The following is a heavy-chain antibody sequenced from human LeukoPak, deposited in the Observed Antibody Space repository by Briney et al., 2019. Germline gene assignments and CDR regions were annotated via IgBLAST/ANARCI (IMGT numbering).Heavy chain of an antibody. D-gene: IGHD3-10*02. CDR3: AKDLHGDYVRWGDY. CDR2: ISARGDNT. J-gene: IGHJ4*02. Sequence: GGSLRLSCAASGFTFRTYAITWVRQAPGEGLEWVSSISARGDNTYSADSVKGRFIVSRDNFKNMVYLQMNSLRAEDTAVYYCAKDLHGDYVRWGDYWGQGSLVTVSS. CDR1: GFTFRTYA. V-gene: IGHV3-23*01.